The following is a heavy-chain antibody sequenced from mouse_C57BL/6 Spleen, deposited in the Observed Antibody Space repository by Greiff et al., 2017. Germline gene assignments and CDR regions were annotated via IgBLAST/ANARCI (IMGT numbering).Heavy chain of an antibody. J-gene: IGHJ2*01. V-gene: IGHV1-15*01. CDR1: GYTFTDYE. Sequence: VQLQESGAELVRPGASVTLSCKASGYTFTDYEMHWVKQTPVHGLEWIGAIDPETGGTAYNQKFKGKAILTADKSSSTAYMELRSLTSEDSAVYYSTRRGGYYFDYWGQGTTLTVSS. CDR2: IDPETGGT. CDR3: TRRGGYYFDY.